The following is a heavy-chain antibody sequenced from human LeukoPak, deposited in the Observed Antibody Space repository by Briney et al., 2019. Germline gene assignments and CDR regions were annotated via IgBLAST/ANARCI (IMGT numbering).Heavy chain of an antibody. V-gene: IGHV4-39*01. CDR3: ARHRYDSSGSKFDY. CDR2: INYSGST. D-gene: IGHD3-22*01. Sequence: GSLRLSCAASGFTFSDYYMSWIRQPPGKGLEWIGSINYSGSTYYNPSLKSRVTISVDTSTNQFSLKLSSVTAADTAVYYCARHRYDSSGSKFDYWGQGTLVTVSS. J-gene: IGHJ4*02. CDR1: GFTFSDYY.